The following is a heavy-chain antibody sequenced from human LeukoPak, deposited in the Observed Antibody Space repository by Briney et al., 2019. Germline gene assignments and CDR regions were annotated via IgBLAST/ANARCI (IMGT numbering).Heavy chain of an antibody. J-gene: IGHJ3*02. CDR2: VDPEDGET. V-gene: IGHV1-69-2*01. D-gene: IGHD2-2*01. Sequence: ASVKISCKVSGYTFTDYYMHWVQQAPGKGLEWMGLVDPEDGETIYAEKFQGRVTITADTSTDTAYMELSSLRSEDTAVYYCAREYPRDAFDIWGQGTMVTVSS. CDR3: AREYPRDAFDI. CDR1: GYTFTDYY.